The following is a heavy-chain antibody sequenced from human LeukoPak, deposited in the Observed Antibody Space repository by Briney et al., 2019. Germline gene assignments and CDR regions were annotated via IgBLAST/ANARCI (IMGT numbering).Heavy chain of an antibody. V-gene: IGHV1-69*06. Sequence: SVKVSCKASGGTFSSYAISWVRQAPGQGLEWMGGIIPIFGTANYAQKFQGRVTITADKSTSTAYMELSSLRSEDTAVYYCARGRPTTSIAAAGVNWFDHWGQGTLVTVSS. CDR1: GGTFSSYA. CDR2: IIPIFGTA. CDR3: ARGRPTTSIAAAGVNWFDH. D-gene: IGHD6-13*01. J-gene: IGHJ5*02.